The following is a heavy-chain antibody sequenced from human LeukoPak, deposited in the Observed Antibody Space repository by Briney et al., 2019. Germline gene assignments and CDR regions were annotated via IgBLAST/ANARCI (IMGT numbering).Heavy chain of an antibody. V-gene: IGHV3-21*01. CDR2: ISSSSYI. CDR3: AELGITMIGGV. D-gene: IGHD3-10*02. CDR1: GFTFSSYS. J-gene: IGHJ6*04. Sequence: PGGSLRLSCAASGFTFSSYSMNWVRQAPGEGLEWVSSISSSSYIYYADSVKGRFTISRDNAKNSLYLQMNSLRAEDTAVYCCAELGITMIGGVWGKGTTATISS.